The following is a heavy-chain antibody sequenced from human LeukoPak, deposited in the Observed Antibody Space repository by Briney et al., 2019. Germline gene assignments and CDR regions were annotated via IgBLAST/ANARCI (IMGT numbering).Heavy chain of an antibody. J-gene: IGHJ4*02. D-gene: IGHD1-26*01. CDR3: ARDGLVGATYFDY. CDR2: IIPIFGTA. Sequence: SVKVSCKASGGTFSSYAISWVRQAPGQGLEWMGGIIPIFGTANYAQKFQGRVTITTDESTSTAYMELSSLSSEDTAVYYCARDGLVGATYFDYWGQGTLVTVSS. V-gene: IGHV1-69*05. CDR1: GGTFSSYA.